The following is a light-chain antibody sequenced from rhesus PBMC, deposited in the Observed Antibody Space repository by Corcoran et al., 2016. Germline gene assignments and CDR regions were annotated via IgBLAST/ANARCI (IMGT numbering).Light chain of an antibody. CDR1: QGINSW. Sequence: DIQMTQSPSSLSASVGDKVSITCRASQGINSWLAWYQQKLGKAPKLLIYKASSLQSGVPSRFSGRGSGTDFTLTISSLQPEDFGTYYCLQYNTRPYTFGPGTKLEIK. V-gene: IGKV1-21*01. CDR3: LQYNTRPYT. J-gene: IGKJ3*01. CDR2: KAS.